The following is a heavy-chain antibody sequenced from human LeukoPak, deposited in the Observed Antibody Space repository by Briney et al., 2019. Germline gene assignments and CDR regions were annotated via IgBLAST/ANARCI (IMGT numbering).Heavy chain of an antibody. CDR1: GFTFSSYA. CDR3: APLRWLQLEDY. J-gene: IGHJ4*02. CDR2: ISSSGSTI. Sequence: GGSLRLSCAASGFTFSSYAMSWVRQAPGKGLEWVSYISSSGSTIYYADSVKGRFTISRDNAKNSLYLQMNSLRAEDTAVYYCAPLRWLQLEDYWGQGTLVTVSS. V-gene: IGHV3-48*03. D-gene: IGHD5-24*01.